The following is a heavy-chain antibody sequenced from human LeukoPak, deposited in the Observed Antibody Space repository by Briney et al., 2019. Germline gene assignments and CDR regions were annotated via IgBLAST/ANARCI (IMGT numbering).Heavy chain of an antibody. D-gene: IGHD2-21*02. Sequence: SETLSLTCAVYSGSFSGYYWSWIRQPPGKGLEWIGEINHSGSTNYNPSLKSRVTISVDTSKNQFSLKLSSVTAADTAVYYCARLRAGVTAPAEYIQSGVDYCGQGTLVTVSS. V-gene: IGHV4-34*01. J-gene: IGHJ4*02. CDR1: SGSFSGYY. CDR3: ARLRAGVTAPAEYIQSGVDY. CDR2: INHSGST.